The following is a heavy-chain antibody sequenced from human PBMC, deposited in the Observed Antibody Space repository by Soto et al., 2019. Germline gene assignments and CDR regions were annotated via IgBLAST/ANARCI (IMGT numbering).Heavy chain of an antibody. V-gene: IGHV4-4*02. CDR2: IYHSGGT. J-gene: IGHJ6*02. Sequence: SETLSLTCAVSGGSIGSTNWWSWVRQPPGKGLEWIGEIYHSGGTNYNPSLKSRVTISVDKSKNQFSLKLGSVTAADTAVYYCALGLMVYAENYYYYGMDVWGQGTTVTVSS. D-gene: IGHD2-8*01. CDR1: GGSIGSTNW. CDR3: ALGLMVYAENYYYYGMDV.